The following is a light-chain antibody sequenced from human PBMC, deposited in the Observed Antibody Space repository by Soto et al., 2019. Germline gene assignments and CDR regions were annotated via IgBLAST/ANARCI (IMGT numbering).Light chain of an antibody. J-gene: IGKJ1*01. CDR2: LGS. V-gene: IGKV2-28*01. Sequence: DIVMTQSPLSLPVTPGEPASISCRSSQSLLHSNGNSYLDWYLQKAGQSPQLLIYLGSNRASGVPDRFSGSGSGTDFTLKINRVEAEDVGVYYCMQALQTPWTFGQGTKVEIK. CDR3: MQALQTPWT. CDR1: QSLLHSNGNSY.